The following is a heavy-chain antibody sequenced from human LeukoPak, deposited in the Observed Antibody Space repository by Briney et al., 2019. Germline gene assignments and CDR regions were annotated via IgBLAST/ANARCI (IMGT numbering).Heavy chain of an antibody. D-gene: IGHD5-18*01. CDR2: IIPILGIA. V-gene: IGHV1-69*04. CDR3: AREGRGYSYGYVHY. Sequence: GASVKVSCKASGGTFSSYAISWVRQAPGQGLEWMGRIIPILGIANYAQKFQGRVTITADKSTSTAYMELSSLRSEDTAAYYCAREGRGYSYGYVHYWGQGTLVTVSS. J-gene: IGHJ4*02. CDR1: GGTFSSYA.